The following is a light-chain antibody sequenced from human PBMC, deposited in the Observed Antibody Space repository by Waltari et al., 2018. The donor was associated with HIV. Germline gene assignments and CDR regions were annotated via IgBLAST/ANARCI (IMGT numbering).Light chain of an antibody. Sequence: QSALTQPASVSGSPGQSITISCTGTSTDVGSFNLVSWYQQHPGKAHKLLIYEILNRPAGVSDCFSASKSGNTASLTIAGLQADDEADYYCCSYAGGTNFVVMFGGGTKLTVL. CDR2: EIL. CDR1: STDVGSFNL. J-gene: IGLJ3*02. CDR3: CSYAGGTNFVVM. V-gene: IGLV2-23*02.